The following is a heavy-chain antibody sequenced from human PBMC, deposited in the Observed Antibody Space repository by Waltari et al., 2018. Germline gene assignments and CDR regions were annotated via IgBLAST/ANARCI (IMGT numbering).Heavy chain of an antibody. CDR1: GGSIRSGGYY. D-gene: IGHD1-1*01. CDR3: ARGSTGIDALDY. Sequence: QVQLQESGPGRVKPSQTLSLTCTVSGGSIRSGGYYGSWTLQHPGKGLEWIGYIYYSGRTYYNPSLKSRVTISVDTSTNQFSLKLSSVTAADTAVYYCARGSTGIDALDYWGQGTLVTVSS. CDR2: IYYSGRT. J-gene: IGHJ4*02. V-gene: IGHV4-31*03.